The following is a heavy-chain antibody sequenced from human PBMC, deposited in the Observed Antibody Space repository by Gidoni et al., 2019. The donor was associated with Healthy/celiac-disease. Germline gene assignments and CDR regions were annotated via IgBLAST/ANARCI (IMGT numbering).Heavy chain of an antibody. D-gene: IGHD3-9*01. CDR2: IWYDGINK. J-gene: IGHJ6*02. CDR3: ARGGDILTGYKYYYYGMDV. CDR1: GFTFSSYG. V-gene: IGHV3-33*01. Sequence: QVQLVESGGGVVQPGRSLSLSCAASGFTFSSYGMHWVRQAPGKGLEWVAVIWYDGINKYYADSVKGRFTISRDNSKNTLYLQMNSLRAEDTAVYYCARGGDILTGYKYYYYGMDVWGQGTTVTVSS.